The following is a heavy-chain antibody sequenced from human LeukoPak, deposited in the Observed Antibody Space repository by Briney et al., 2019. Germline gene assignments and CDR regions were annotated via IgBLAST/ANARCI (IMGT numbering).Heavy chain of an antibody. J-gene: IGHJ4*02. D-gene: IGHD5-12*01. CDR1: GSTFSRYW. Sequence: GGSLRLSCAASGSTFSRYWMHWVRQAPGKGLEWVANIGQDGSEKYYVDSVKGRFTISRDNAKNSLYLQMNSLRAEDTAVYYCARSNSGYAESCYWGQGTLVTVSS. CDR3: ARSNSGYAESCY. CDR2: IGQDGSEK. V-gene: IGHV3-7*01.